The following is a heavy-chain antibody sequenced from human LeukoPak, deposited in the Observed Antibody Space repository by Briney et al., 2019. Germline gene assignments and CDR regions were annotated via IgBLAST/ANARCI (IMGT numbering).Heavy chain of an antibody. D-gene: IGHD6-19*01. CDR3: ARLGPASSGWPESFDY. V-gene: IGHV3-7*03. Sequence: GGSLRLSCAASGFTFNSYWMDWVRQAPGKGLEWVANIKRDGSEKYYVDSVKGRFTISRDNAKNSLDLQMNSLRVEDTAVYYCARLGPASSGWPESFDYWGQGTLVTVSS. CDR1: GFTFNSYW. J-gene: IGHJ4*02. CDR2: IKRDGSEK.